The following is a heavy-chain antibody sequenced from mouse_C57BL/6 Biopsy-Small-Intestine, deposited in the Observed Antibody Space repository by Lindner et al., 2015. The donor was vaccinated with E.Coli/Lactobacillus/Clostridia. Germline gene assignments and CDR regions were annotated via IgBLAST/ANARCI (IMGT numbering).Heavy chain of an antibody. D-gene: IGHD4-1*01. J-gene: IGHJ1*03. Sequence: VQLQESGGGLVKPGGSLRLSCAASGFSLSDYGMHWVRQAPEKGLEWVAYISSDNRTIFYVDIVKGRFTISRDTAKNTLFLQMTSLKSEDTAIYYCALTGTGYFDVWGTGTSVTVSS. CDR2: ISSDNRTI. V-gene: IGHV5-17*01. CDR3: ALTGTGYFDV. CDR1: GFSLSDYG.